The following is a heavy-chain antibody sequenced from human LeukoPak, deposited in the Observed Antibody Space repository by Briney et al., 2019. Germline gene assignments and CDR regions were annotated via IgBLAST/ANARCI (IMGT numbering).Heavy chain of an antibody. CDR1: GSTFSSYA. CDR3: AKSRAAIGTFDY. Sequence: GGSLRLSCAASGSTFSSYAMSWVRQAPGKGLEWVSAISGSGGSTYYADSVKGRFTISRDNSKNTLYLQMNSLRAEDTAVYYCAKSRAAIGTFDYWGQGTLVAVSS. V-gene: IGHV3-23*01. CDR2: ISGSGGST. D-gene: IGHD2-2*01. J-gene: IGHJ4*02.